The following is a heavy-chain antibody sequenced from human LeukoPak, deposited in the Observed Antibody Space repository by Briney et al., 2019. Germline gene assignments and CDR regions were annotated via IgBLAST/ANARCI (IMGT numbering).Heavy chain of an antibody. CDR2: IYTSGST. CDR3: AREIRAVRGYSCGWYEDY. V-gene: IGHV4-4*07. CDR1: GVSISSYY. J-gene: IGHJ4*02. Sequence: SETLSLTCTVSGVSISSYYWSWIRQAAGRGLEWVGRIYTSGSTKYNPSFRSRVTMSLDTSKNQFSLKLNSVTAADTAVYYCAREIRAVRGYSCGWYEDYWGQGTLVTVSS. D-gene: IGHD6-19*01.